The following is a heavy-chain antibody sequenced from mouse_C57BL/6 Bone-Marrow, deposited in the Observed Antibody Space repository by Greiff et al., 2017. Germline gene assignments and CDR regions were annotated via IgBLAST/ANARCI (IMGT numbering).Heavy chain of an antibody. CDR1: GYTFTDYN. V-gene: IGHV1-18*01. CDR2: INPNNGGT. CDR3: GRGRVFDY. J-gene: IGHJ2*01. Sequence: DVKLQESGPELVKPGASVKIPCKASGYTFTDYNMDWVKQSPGKSLEWIGDINPNNGGTTYNQKFKGKATCTVDKSSRTADMELRSLKSEDTAVYYFGRGRVFDYWGQGTTLTVSS.